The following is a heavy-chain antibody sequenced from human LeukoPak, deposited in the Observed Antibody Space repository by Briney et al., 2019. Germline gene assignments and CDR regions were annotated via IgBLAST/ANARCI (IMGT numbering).Heavy chain of an antibody. D-gene: IGHD3-22*01. J-gene: IGHJ3*02. CDR1: GYTFTSYY. CDR3: ARGSPYYYDSSGYLEHAFDI. V-gene: IGHV1-46*01. Sequence: ASVKVSCKASGYTFTSYYMHWVRQAPGQGLEWMGIINPSGGSTSYAQKFQGRVTMTRDMSTSTVYMELSSLRSEDTAVYYCARGSPYYYDSSGYLEHAFDIWGQGTMVTVSS. CDR2: INPSGGST.